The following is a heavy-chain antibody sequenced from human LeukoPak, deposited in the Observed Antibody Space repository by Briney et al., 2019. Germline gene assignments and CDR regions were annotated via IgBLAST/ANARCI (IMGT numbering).Heavy chain of an antibody. CDR1: GGTFSSYA. D-gene: IGHD1-1*01. Sequence: GASVRVSCKASGGTFSSYAISWVRQAPGQGLEWMGGIIPIFGTANYAQKFQGRVTITTDESTSTAYMELSSLRSEDTAVYYCARLGFTQDWNDSWHFDYWGQGTLVTVSS. J-gene: IGHJ4*02. V-gene: IGHV1-69*05. CDR3: ARLGFTQDWNDSWHFDY. CDR2: IIPIFGTA.